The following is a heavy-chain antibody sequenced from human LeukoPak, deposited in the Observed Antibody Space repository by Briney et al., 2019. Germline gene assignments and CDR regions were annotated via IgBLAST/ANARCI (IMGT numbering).Heavy chain of an antibody. CDR3: ASHESQYSSSWYGGYYYYYYMDV. J-gene: IGHJ6*03. D-gene: IGHD6-13*01. Sequence: MPSETLSLTCAVSGYSISSGYYWGWIRQPPGKGLEWIGSIYHSGSTYYNPSLKSRVTISVDTSKNQFSLKLSSVTAADTAVYYCASHESQYSSSWYGGYYYYYYMDVWGKGTTVTVSS. V-gene: IGHV4-38-2*01. CDR1: GYSISSGYY. CDR2: IYHSGST.